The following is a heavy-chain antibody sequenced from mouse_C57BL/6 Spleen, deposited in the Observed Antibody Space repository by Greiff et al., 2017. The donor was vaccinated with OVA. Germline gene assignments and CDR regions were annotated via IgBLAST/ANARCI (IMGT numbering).Heavy chain of an antibody. CDR3: ARLFLNYYGSSSYAMDY. CDR2: INPSSGYT. CDR1: GYTFTSYT. D-gene: IGHD1-1*01. Sequence: VQLQQSGAELARPGASVKMSCKASGYTFTSYTMHWVKQRPGQGLDWIGYINPSSGYTKYNQKFKDKATLTADKSSSTAYMQLSSLTSEDSAVYYCARLFLNYYGSSSYAMDYWGQGTSVTVSS. J-gene: IGHJ4*01. V-gene: IGHV1-4*01.